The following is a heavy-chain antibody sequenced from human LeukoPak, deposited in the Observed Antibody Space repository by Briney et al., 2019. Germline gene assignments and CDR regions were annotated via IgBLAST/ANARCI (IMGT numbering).Heavy chain of an antibody. V-gene: IGHV4-39*07. CDR1: GGSISSSSYY. CDR3: AREGLGSQNYYASVGWFDP. J-gene: IGHJ5*02. Sequence: SSETLSLTCTVSGGSISSSSYYWGWIRQPPGKGLEWIGSIYYSGSTYYNPSLKSRVTISVDTSKNQFSLKLSSVTAADTAVYYCAREGLGSQNYYASVGWFDPWGQGTLVTVSS. CDR2: IYYSGST. D-gene: IGHD3-10*01.